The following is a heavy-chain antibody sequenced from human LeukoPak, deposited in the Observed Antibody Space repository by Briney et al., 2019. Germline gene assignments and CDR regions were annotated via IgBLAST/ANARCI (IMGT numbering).Heavy chain of an antibody. V-gene: IGHV3-73*01. CDR2: VRSKANSYAT. D-gene: IGHD1-26*01. Sequence: GGSLILSCAASEFTLSGSVMHWVRQASGKGLEWVGRVRSKANSYATAYAASVKGRFTISRDDSKNTTYLQMNSLKTEDTAVYYCTRSGNYYYYMDVWGKGTTVTV. CDR3: TRSGNYYYYMDV. J-gene: IGHJ6*03. CDR1: EFTLSGSV.